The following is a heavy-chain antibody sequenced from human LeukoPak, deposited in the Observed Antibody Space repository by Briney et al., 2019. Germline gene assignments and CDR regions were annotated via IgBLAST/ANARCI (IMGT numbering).Heavy chain of an antibody. CDR3: AKHPAYYYDTSGSY. D-gene: IGHD3-22*01. CDR1: GFTFSDYS. CDR2: VLYDGSMQ. V-gene: IGHV3-30-3*02. J-gene: IGHJ4*02. Sequence: GGSLRLSCAASGFTFSDYSMHWVRQAPGKGLEWVAVVLYDGSMQYYADSVKGRFTISRDNSKNTLYLQMNSLRAEDTAVYYCAKHPAYYYDTSGSYWGQGTLVTVSS.